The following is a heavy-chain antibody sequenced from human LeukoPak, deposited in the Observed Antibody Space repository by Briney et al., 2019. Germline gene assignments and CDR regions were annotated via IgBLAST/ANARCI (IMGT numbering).Heavy chain of an antibody. CDR2: IYYTGST. CDR3: ARTYGDPRRGYFDY. V-gene: IGHV4-59*08. D-gene: IGHD4-17*01. CDR1: SSSISNYY. J-gene: IGHJ4*02. Sequence: DPSETLSLTCTVSSSSISNYYWSWIRQPPEKGLEWIGYIYYTGSTNYDPSLKSRLTMSLDTSKNQFSLNLSSVTAADTAVYYCARTYGDPRRGYFDYWGQGTLVTVSS.